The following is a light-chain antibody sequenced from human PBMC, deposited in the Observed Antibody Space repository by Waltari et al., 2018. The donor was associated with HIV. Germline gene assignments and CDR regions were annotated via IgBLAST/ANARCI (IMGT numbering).Light chain of an antibody. CDR3: YQTDDSGNPLAV. J-gene: IGLJ7*01. CDR1: ALPRKY. CDR2: EDN. Sequence: SYELTQPPSVSVSPGQTARITCSGDALPRKYAYWYQQKSGQAPVLVIYEDNKRPSGSLEGFSGSSSGRMATLTISGAQVADEGDYYCYQTDDSGNPLAVFGGGTQLTVL. V-gene: IGLV3-10*01.